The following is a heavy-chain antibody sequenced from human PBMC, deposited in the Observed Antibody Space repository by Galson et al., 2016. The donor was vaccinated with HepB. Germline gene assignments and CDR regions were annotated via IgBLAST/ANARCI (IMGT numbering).Heavy chain of an antibody. V-gene: IGHV3-64D*09. J-gene: IGHJ4*02. D-gene: IGHD2-8*01. CDR3: VKGFCTSGVCALDS. Sequence: SLRLSCAASGFTFSTYVIHWVRQAPGKGLEYVSAISSNGGSTYYADSVKGRFTISRDNPKNTLYLQMSSLRAEDTAVYFCVKGFCTSGVCALDSWGQGSLVTVSS. CDR2: ISSNGGST. CDR1: GFTFSTYV.